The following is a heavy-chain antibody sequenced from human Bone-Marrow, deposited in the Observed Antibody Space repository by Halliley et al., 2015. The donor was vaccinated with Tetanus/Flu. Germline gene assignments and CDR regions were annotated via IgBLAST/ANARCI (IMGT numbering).Heavy chain of an antibody. V-gene: IGHV4-39*06. J-gene: IGHJ3*02. CDR3: ARNLQGSGYYYREDAFDI. D-gene: IGHD3-22*01. CDR2: IYDSGRT. Sequence: TLSLTCTVSGGSISSSSYYWGWIRQPPGKGLEWIGSIYDSGRTYYNPSLKSRVTMSVDTSDNVFTLNLTSVTAADTAVYYCARNLQGSGYYYREDAFDIWGQGTVVAVSS. CDR1: GGSISSSSYY.